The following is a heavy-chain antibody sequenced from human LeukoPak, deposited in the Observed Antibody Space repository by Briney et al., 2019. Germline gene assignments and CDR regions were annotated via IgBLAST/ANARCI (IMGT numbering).Heavy chain of an antibody. CDR3: ARERFRAVRVSDY. CDR2: IWHDGSSK. Sequence: GGSLRLSCAASGFIFSNYGMHWVRQAPGKGLEWVAVIWHDGSSKYYADSVKGRFSISRDNSKYTLYLQMDKLTAEDTAAYFCARERFRAVRVSDYWGQGTLVTVSS. CDR1: GFIFSNYG. J-gene: IGHJ4*02. V-gene: IGHV3-33*01. D-gene: IGHD3-10*01.